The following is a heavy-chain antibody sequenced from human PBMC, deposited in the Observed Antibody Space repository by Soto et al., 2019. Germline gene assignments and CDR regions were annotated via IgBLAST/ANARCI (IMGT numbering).Heavy chain of an antibody. Sequence: QVQLVQSGAEVKKPGASVKVSCKASGYTFTSYDINWVRQATGQGLEWMGWMNPNSGNTGYAQKCEGRVPMTRNTSITTAYTELSSLTSEEPAVYYCARGRRIVVVTANRSFDLWGRGSLVTVSS. D-gene: IGHD2-21*02. CDR3: ARGRRIVVVTANRSFDL. J-gene: IGHJ2*01. V-gene: IGHV1-8*01. CDR1: GYTFTSYD. CDR2: MNPNSGNT.